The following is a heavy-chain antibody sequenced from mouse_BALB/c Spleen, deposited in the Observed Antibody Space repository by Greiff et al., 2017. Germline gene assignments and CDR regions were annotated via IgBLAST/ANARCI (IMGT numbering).Heavy chain of an antibody. CDR1: GYSITSDYA. CDR2: ISYSGST. Sequence: EVQLQESGPGLVKPSQSLSLTCTVTGYSITSDYAWNWIRQFPGNKLEWMGYISYSGSTSYNPSLKSRISITRDTSKNQFFLQLNSVTTEDTATYYCARAVITTSWFAYWGQGTLVTVSA. CDR3: ARAVITTSWFAY. J-gene: IGHJ3*01. V-gene: IGHV3-2*02. D-gene: IGHD2-4*01.